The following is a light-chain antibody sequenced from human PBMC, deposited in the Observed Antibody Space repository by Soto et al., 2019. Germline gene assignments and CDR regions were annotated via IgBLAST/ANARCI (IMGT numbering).Light chain of an antibody. CDR1: QSIGVW. CDR3: QYYDNYSLT. V-gene: IGKV1-5*03. CDR2: KTS. J-gene: IGKJ1*01. Sequence: DIPMTQSPSTLSASVGDRVTITCRASQSIGVWLTWYQQKPGKAPNFLIYKTSTLESGVPSRFSGSGSGTEFTLTISSLQPDDFATYHCQYYDNYSLTFGQGTKVEIK.